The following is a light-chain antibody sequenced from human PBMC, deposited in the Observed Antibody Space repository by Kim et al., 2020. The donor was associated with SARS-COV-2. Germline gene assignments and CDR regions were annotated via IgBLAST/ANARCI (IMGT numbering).Light chain of an antibody. CDR3: QQFDIYPRT. CDR2: SAS. V-gene: IGKV1-8*01. J-gene: IGKJ1*01. CDR1: RYVGSC. Sequence: ASTGETGTITSRTSRYVGSCLVWYQQKPGEAPNLLIYSASTLQSGVPPRVSGGGFVTDFTLTISGLQSEDFGTYYCQQFDIYPRTFGQGTKVDIK.